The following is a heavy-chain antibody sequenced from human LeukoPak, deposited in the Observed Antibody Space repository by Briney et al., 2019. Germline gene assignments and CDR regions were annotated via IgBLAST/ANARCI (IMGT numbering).Heavy chain of an antibody. V-gene: IGHV4-39*01. CDR1: GGSITSGNYY. D-gene: IGHD5-18*01. Sequence: PSATLSLTCAVSGGSITSGNYYWGWIRQPPGKGLAWIRSIYYSGSTYYNPSLKSRVTIFIDTSKNQFSLKLLSVTAADTAVYYCARPDQRGYSYGYSAFDIWGQGTMVTVSS. CDR2: IYYSGST. CDR3: ARPDQRGYSYGYSAFDI. J-gene: IGHJ3*02.